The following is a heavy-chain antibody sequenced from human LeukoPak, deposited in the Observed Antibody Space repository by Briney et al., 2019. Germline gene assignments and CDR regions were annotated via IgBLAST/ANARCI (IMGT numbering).Heavy chain of an antibody. Sequence: KASETLSLTCAAYGVSFSGYYWSWIRQPPGKGLEWIGEINHSGSTNYNPSLKSRVTISVDTSKNQFSLKLSSVTAADTAVYCCARGRYCSSTSCYQSHWGQGTLVTVSS. CDR1: GVSFSGYY. D-gene: IGHD2-2*01. J-gene: IGHJ4*02. V-gene: IGHV4-34*01. CDR2: INHSGST. CDR3: ARGRYCSSTSCYQSH.